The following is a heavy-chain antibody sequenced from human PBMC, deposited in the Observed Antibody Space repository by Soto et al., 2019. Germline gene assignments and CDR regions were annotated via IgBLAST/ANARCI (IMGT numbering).Heavy chain of an antibody. CDR3: ARELGPAGGYYFDY. J-gene: IGHJ4*02. Sequence: PSETLSLTCAVYGGSFSGYYWSWIRQPPGKGLEWIGEINYSGSTNYNPSLKSRVTISVDTSKNQFSLKLSSVTAADTAVYYCARELGPAGGYYFDYWGQGTLVTVSS. CDR2: INYSGST. CDR1: GGSFSGYY. V-gene: IGHV4-34*01. D-gene: IGHD3-16*01.